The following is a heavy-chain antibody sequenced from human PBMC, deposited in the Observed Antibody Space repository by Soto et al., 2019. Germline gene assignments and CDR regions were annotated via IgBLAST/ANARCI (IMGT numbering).Heavy chain of an antibody. CDR2: ISWNSGQL. J-gene: IGHJ6*03. CDR1: GFNFENYA. Sequence: EVLLVESGGGLVQPARPLRLSCEASGFNFENYAMHWVRQAPGKGLEWVSAISWNSGQLDYAGSVRGRFTISRDNGKNALYLEMNSLRPDDTALYFCAKDKSTGEYSYYRDMDVWCRGTTVIVSS. CDR3: AKDKSTGEYSYYRDMDV. D-gene: IGHD4-17*01. V-gene: IGHV3-9*01.